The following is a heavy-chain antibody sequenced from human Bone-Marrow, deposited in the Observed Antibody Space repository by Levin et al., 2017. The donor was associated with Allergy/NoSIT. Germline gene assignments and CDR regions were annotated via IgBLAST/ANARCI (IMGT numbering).Heavy chain of an antibody. CDR1: GFTFSSYS. V-gene: IGHV3-21*01. CDR2: ISSSSSYI. D-gene: IGHD3-16*01. Sequence: GESLKISCAASGFTFSSYSMNWVRQAPGKGLEWVSSISSSSSYIYYADSVKGRFTISRDNAKNSLYLQMNSLRAEDTAVYYCARDSIKGSYGRGGWFDPWGQGTLVTVSS. J-gene: IGHJ5*02. CDR3: ARDSIKGSYGRGGWFDP.